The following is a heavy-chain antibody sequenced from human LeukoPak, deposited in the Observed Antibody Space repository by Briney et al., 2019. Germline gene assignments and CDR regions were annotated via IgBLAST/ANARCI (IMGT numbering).Heavy chain of an antibody. CDR2: ISGSGGRT. J-gene: IGHJ4*02. Sequence: GGSLRLSCAASGFTFSDYNMNWIRQAPGKGLEWVSGISGSGGRTYYADPVKGRFTVSRDNSKNTLFLQVNSLRAEDTAVYYCAKGTGDSGSSIDYWGQGTLVTVSS. D-gene: IGHD6-13*01. CDR3: AKGTGDSGSSIDY. CDR1: GFTFSDYN. V-gene: IGHV3-23*01.